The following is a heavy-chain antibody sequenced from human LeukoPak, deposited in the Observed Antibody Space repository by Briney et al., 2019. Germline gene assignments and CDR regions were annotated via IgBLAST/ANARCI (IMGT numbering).Heavy chain of an antibody. CDR3: ARGYYGSGSYYNAEKHSMDV. CDR2: ISSSSSTI. V-gene: IGHV3-48*04. Sequence: GGSLRLSCAASGFTFSSYAMSWVRQAPGKGLEWVSYISSSSSTIYYAGSVKGRFTISRDNAKNSLYLQMNSLRAEDTAVYYCARGYYGSGSYYNAEKHSMDVWGQGTTVTVSS. J-gene: IGHJ6*02. D-gene: IGHD3-10*01. CDR1: GFTFSSYA.